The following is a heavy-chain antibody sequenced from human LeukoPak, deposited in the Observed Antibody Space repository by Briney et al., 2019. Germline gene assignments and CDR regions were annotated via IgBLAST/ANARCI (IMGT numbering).Heavy chain of an antibody. Sequence: GGSLRLSCAASGFTFSSYSMNWVRQAPGKGLEWVSSISSSSSYIYYADSVKGRFTISRDNSKNTLYLQMNSLRAEDTAVYYCAKVGVLAGSKYFDYWGQGTLVTVSS. D-gene: IGHD3-10*01. J-gene: IGHJ4*02. V-gene: IGHV3-21*01. CDR2: ISSSSSYI. CDR3: AKVGVLAGSKYFDY. CDR1: GFTFSSYS.